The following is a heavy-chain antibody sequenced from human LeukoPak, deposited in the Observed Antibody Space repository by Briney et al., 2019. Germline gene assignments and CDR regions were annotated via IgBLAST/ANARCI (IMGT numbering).Heavy chain of an antibody. D-gene: IGHD3-3*01. CDR3: ARGLRFLEWSVYDAFDI. CDR1: GFTFSSYS. Sequence: GGSLTLSCAASGFTFSSYSMNWVRQAPGKGLEWVSSISSSSSYKYYADSVKGRFTISRDNAKNSLYLQMNSLRAEDTAVYYCARGLRFLEWSVYDAFDIWGQGTMVTVSS. V-gene: IGHV3-21*01. J-gene: IGHJ3*02. CDR2: ISSSSSYK.